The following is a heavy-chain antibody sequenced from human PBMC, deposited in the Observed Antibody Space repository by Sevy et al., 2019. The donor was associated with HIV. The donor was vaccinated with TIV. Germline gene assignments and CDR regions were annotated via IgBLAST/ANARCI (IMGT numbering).Heavy chain of an antibody. D-gene: IGHD2-21*02. CDR3: ARLFSCGGDCYYLDY. CDR2: TSHDGKYN. CDR1: GFTFSSYD. V-gene: IGHV3-30*04. J-gene: IGHJ4*02. Sequence: GGSLRLSCAGSGFTFSSYDMHWVRQAPGKGLERVAVTSHDGKYNNYADSVKVRFTISRDNFKNTLYLQMNSLRVEDTAVYFCARLFSCGGDCYYLDYWGQGALVTVSS.